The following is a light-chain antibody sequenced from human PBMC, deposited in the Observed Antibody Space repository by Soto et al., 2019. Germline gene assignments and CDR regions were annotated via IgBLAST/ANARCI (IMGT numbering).Light chain of an antibody. Sequence: DIQMTQSPLSLSASVGDRVSITCRASQGIGNYLAWYQVKPGKAPKLLIYAASTLESGVPSRFSATVSGTEFSLTITSLQPEEFATYYCQQLFDSPITVGQGTRLEIK. J-gene: IGKJ5*01. V-gene: IGKV1-9*01. CDR3: QQLFDSPIT. CDR2: AAS. CDR1: QGIGNY.